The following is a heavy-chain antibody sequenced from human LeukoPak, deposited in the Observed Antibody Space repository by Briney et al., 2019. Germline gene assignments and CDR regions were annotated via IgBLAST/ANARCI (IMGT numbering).Heavy chain of an antibody. V-gene: IGHV4-34*01. CDR3: ARGVQAAAGTWYYYYYMDV. J-gene: IGHJ6*03. Sequence: SETLSLTCAVYGGSFSGYYWSWVRQPPGKGLEWIGEINHSGSTNYNPPLKSRVTISVDTSKNQFSLKLSSVTAADTAVYYCARGVQAAAGTWYYYYYMDVWGKGTTVTVSS. CDR1: GGSFSGYY. CDR2: INHSGST. D-gene: IGHD6-13*01.